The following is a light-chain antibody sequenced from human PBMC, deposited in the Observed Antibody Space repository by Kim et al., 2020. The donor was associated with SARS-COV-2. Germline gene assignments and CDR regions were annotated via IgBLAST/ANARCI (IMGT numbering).Light chain of an antibody. CDR1: ELGNKY. V-gene: IGLV3-1*01. Sequence: SYELTQPPSVSVSPGQTASITCSGDELGNKYAYWYQQRPGQSPVLVIYRDDKRPSGIPERFSGSNSGNTASLTISETQAMDEADYYCQAWDSSTVVFGGGTQLTV. CDR2: RDD. CDR3: QAWDSSTVV. J-gene: IGLJ2*01.